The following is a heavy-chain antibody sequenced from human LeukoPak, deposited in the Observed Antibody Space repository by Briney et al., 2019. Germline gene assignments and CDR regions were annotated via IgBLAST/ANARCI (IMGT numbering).Heavy chain of an antibody. CDR1: GFTFSDYY. D-gene: IGHD3-22*01. V-gene: IGHV3-11*01. CDR2: ISSSGSTI. J-gene: IGHJ3*02. Sequence: GGSLRLSCAASGFTFSDYYMSWIRQAPGKGLEWVSYISSSGSTIYYADSVKGRFTISRDNAKNSLYLQMNSLRAEDTAVYYCAIGTYYYDRPRLAFDIWGQGTMVTVSS. CDR3: AIGTYYYDRPRLAFDI.